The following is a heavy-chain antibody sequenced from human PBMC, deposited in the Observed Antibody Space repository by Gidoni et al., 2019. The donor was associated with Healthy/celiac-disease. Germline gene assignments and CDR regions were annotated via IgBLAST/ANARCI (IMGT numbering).Heavy chain of an antibody. CDR2: ISGSGGST. CDR1: GFTFSSYA. D-gene: IGHD2-2*01. J-gene: IGHJ6*02. CDR3: AKARRDIVVVPAAAPHLYYYGMDV. Sequence: EVQLLESGGGLVQPGGSLRLSCAASGFTFSSYAMSWVRQAPGKGLEWVSAISGSGGSTYYADSVKGRFTISRDNSKNTLYLQMNSLRAEDTAVYYCAKARRDIVVVPAAAPHLYYYGMDVWGQGTTVTVSS. V-gene: IGHV3-23*01.